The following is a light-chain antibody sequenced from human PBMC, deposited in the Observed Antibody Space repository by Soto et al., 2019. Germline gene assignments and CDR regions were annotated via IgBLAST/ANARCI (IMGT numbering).Light chain of an antibody. CDR3: QHYYNYPWT. Sequence: AVLLTQSPSSFSASTGDRATITCRASQDIHNYLDWYQQVPGKAPKLLLYAASILQTGVPSRFSGSGSGTDFTLTIDGLQSEDFATYFCQHYYNYPWTFGQETTVE. CDR1: QDIHNY. CDR2: AAS. V-gene: IGKV1-8*01. J-gene: IGKJ1*01.